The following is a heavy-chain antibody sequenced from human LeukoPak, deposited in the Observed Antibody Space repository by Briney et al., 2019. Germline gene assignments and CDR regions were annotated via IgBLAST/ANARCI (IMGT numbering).Heavy chain of an antibody. V-gene: IGHV4-34*01. CDR1: GGSFSGYY. CDR3: AARMVRGVIITPPNSWFDP. CDR2: INHSGST. J-gene: IGHJ5*02. Sequence: SETLSLTCAVYGGSFSGYYWSWLRQPPGKGLEWIGEINHSGSTNYNPSLKSRVTISVDTSKNQFSLKLSPVTAADTAVYYCAARMVRGVIITPPNSWFDPWGQGTLVTVSS. D-gene: IGHD3-10*01.